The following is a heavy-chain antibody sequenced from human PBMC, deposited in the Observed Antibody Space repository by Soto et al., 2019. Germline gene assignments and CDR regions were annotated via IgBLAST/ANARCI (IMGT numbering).Heavy chain of an antibody. CDR1: GGSVSSGSYY. CDR2: IYYSGST. CDR3: ARGIGYRTNGVCFRFDP. J-gene: IGHJ5*02. Sequence: SETLSLTCTVSGGSVSSGSYYWSWIRQPPGKGLEWIGYIYYSGSTNYNPSLKSRVTISVDTSKNQFSLKLSSVTAADTAVYYCARGIGYRTNGVCFRFDPWGQGTLVTVSS. V-gene: IGHV4-61*01. D-gene: IGHD2-8*01.